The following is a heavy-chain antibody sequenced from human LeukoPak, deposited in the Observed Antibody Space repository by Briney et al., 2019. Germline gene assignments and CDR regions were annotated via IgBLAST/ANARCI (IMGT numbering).Heavy chain of an antibody. Sequence: GGSLRLSCAASGFTFSSYWMHWVRQAPGKGLVWVSRINSDGSSTSYADSVKGRFTISRDNAKNTLYLQMNSLRAEDTAVYYCAGVGGSYGPFDYWGQGTLVTVSS. V-gene: IGHV3-74*01. CDR1: GFTFSSYW. CDR3: AGVGGSYGPFDY. D-gene: IGHD3-16*01. J-gene: IGHJ4*02. CDR2: INSDGSST.